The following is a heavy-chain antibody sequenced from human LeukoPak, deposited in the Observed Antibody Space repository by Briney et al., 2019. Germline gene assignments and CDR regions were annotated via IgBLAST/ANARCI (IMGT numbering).Heavy chain of an antibody. CDR2: ISSSSSTI. Sequence: GGSLRLSCAASGFTFSSYSMNWVRQAPGKGLEWVSYISSSSSTIYYADSVKGRFTISRDNAKNSLYLQMNSLRAEDTAVYYCATLRGGAWTHEFDYWGQGTLVTVSS. CDR1: GFTFSSYS. V-gene: IGHV3-48*01. D-gene: IGHD2-21*01. CDR3: ATLRGGAWTHEFDY. J-gene: IGHJ4*02.